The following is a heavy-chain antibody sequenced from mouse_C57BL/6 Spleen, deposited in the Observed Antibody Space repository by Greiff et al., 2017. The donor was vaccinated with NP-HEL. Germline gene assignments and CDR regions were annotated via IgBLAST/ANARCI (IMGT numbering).Heavy chain of an antibody. Sequence: VQLQQSGAELVKPGASVKISCKASGYAFSSYWMNWVKQRPGKGLEWIGQIYPGDGDTNYNGKFKGKATLTADKSSSTAYMQLSSLTSEDSAVYFCARLGPHYAMDYWGQRTSVTVSS. J-gene: IGHJ4*01. V-gene: IGHV1-80*01. CDR3: ARLGPHYAMDY. CDR1: GYAFSSYW. D-gene: IGHD4-1*01. CDR2: IYPGDGDT.